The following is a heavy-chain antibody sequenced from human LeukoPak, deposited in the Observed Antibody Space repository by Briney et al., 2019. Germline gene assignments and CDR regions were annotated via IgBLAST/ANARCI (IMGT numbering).Heavy chain of an antibody. V-gene: IGHV3-23*01. CDR1: GFTFGSYA. Sequence: GGSLRLSCAASGFTFGSYAMNWVRQAPGKGLEWVSAISGGGDRTYYADSVKGRFTISRDNWKNTLFLQMSSLRAEDTAVYYCAKDRYIEYCSSTSCLGPFDYWGQGTLVTVSS. J-gene: IGHJ4*02. D-gene: IGHD2-2*01. CDR3: AKDRYIEYCSSTSCLGPFDY. CDR2: ISGGGDRT.